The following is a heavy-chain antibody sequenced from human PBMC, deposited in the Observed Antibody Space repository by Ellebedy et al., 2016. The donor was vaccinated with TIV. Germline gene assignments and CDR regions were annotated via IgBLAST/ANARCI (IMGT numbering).Heavy chain of an antibody. D-gene: IGHD3-22*01. CDR2: ISDDGSYK. CDR1: GFTFSSSA. V-gene: IGHV3-30*04. CDR3: ARDQRYSDTSGYYDRGYDAFDI. Sequence: GESLKISCAASGFTFSSSAMHWVRQAPGKGLDWVAVISDDGSYKYYTDSVKGRFTISRDNSKNTLYLQMNSLRAEDTAVYYCARDQRYSDTSGYYDRGYDAFDIWGQGTMVTVSS. J-gene: IGHJ3*02.